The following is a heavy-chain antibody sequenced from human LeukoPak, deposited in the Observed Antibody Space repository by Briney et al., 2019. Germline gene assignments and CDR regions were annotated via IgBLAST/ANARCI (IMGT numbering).Heavy chain of an antibody. CDR3: AGYYSNYDFWSGYYSIINWFDP. J-gene: IGHJ5*02. CDR1: GGSISSYY. Sequence: PSETLSLTCTVAGGSISSYYWSWIRQPAGKGLEWIGRIYTSGSTNYHPSLKSRVTMSGDTSKNQFSLKLSSVAAADTAVYYCAGYYSNYDFWSGYYSIINWFDPGGQGTRVSVSS. V-gene: IGHV4-59*10. CDR2: IYTSGST. D-gene: IGHD3-3*01.